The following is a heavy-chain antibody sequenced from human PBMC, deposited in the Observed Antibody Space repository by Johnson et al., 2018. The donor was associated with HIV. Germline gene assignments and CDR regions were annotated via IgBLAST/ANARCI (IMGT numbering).Heavy chain of an antibody. CDR3: AKHGGDDAFDI. CDR1: GFTFSSYW. D-gene: IGHD3-16*01. CDR2: IKHDGSEK. J-gene: IGHJ3*02. V-gene: IGHV3-7*01. Sequence: VQLVESGGGLVQPGGSLRLSCAASGFTFSSYWMNWVRQAPGKGLEWVANIKHDGSEKYYVDSVKGRFTISRDNAKNSLFLQMNSLRAEDTAVYYCAKHGGDDAFDIWGQGTMVTVSS.